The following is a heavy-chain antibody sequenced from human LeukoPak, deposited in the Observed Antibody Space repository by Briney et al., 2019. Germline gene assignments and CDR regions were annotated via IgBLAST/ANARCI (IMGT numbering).Heavy chain of an antibody. CDR2: ISYDGSNK. D-gene: IGHD4-17*01. J-gene: IGHJ4*02. V-gene: IGHV3-30*03. CDR3: ARDPDDYGDYSYFDY. Sequence: GRSLRLSCAASGFTFSSYGMHWVRQAPGKGLEWVAVISYDGSNKYYADSVKGRFTISRDNSKNTLSLQMNSLRAEDTAVYYCARDPDDYGDYSYFDYWGQGTLVTVSS. CDR1: GFTFSSYG.